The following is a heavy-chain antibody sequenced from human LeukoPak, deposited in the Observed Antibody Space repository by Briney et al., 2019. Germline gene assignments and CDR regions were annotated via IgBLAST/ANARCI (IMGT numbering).Heavy chain of an antibody. CDR1: GGSISSSSYY. CDR2: IYYSGST. D-gene: IGHD3-22*01. Sequence: PSETLSLTCIVSGGSISSSSYYWGWIRQPPGKGLERIGSIYYSGSTYYNPSLKSRVTISVDTSKNQFSLKLSSVTAADTAVYYCARDKYYDSSGYHRGIDYWGQGTLVTVSS. V-gene: IGHV4-39*07. CDR3: ARDKYYDSSGYHRGIDY. J-gene: IGHJ4*02.